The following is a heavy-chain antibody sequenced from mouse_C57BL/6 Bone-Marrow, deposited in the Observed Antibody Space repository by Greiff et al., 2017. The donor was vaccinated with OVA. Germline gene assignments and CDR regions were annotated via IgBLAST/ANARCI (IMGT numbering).Heavy chain of an antibody. CDR2: IYPGSGNT. D-gene: IGHD2-4*01. V-gene: IGHV1-76*01. CDR3: ARGYYDYGDPPYFDV. Sequence: QVQLQQSGAELVRPGASVKLSCKASGYTFTDYYINWVKQRPGQGLEWIARIYPGSGNTYYNEKFKGKATLTAEKSSSTAYMQLSSLTSEDSAVYFCARGYYDYGDPPYFDVWGTGTTVTVSS. CDR1: GYTFTDYY. J-gene: IGHJ1*03.